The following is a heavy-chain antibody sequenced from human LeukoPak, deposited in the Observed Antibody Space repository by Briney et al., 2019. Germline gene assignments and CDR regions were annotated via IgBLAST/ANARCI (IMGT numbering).Heavy chain of an antibody. CDR2: IWFEGSDK. D-gene: IGHD1-7*01. J-gene: IGHJ4*02. V-gene: IGHV3-30*02. Sequence: GGSLTLSRAASGFTFNNYGMHWVGPPPPKGLAWVACIWFEGSDKYYPDSVKGRCPHSSSNSKNTLFLQTNILDAGNQAGDYWAKDRGNYHTSESDYWGQGTLLTVSS. CDR1: GFTFNNYG. CDR3: AKDRGNYHTSESDY.